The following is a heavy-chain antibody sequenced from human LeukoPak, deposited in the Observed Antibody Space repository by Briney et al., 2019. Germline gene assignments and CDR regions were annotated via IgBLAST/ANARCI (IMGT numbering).Heavy chain of an antibody. J-gene: IGHJ4*02. Sequence: PGGSLRLSCAASGFTFSSYAMSWVRQAPGKGLEWVSAISGSGGSTYYADSVKGRFTISRDNSKNTLYLQMNCLRAEDTAVYYCANKQLWSNDYWGQGTLVTVSS. CDR3: ANKQLWSNDY. CDR1: GFTFSSYA. D-gene: IGHD5-18*01. CDR2: ISGSGGST. V-gene: IGHV3-23*01.